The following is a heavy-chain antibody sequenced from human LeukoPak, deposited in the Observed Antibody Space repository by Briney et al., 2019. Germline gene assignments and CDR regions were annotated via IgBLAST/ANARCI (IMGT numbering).Heavy chain of an antibody. CDR2: IVVGSGNA. V-gene: IGHV1-58*02. Sequence: GASLKLSCTASGFTFTNSAIQWERQARGRRLEWVGWIVVGSGNANYAQKFQDRVIITRDMSTSTAYMEVSSLRSEDTAVYYCAADDLTRAYWGQGTLVTVSS. CDR3: AADDLTRAY. CDR1: GFTFTNSA. J-gene: IGHJ4*02.